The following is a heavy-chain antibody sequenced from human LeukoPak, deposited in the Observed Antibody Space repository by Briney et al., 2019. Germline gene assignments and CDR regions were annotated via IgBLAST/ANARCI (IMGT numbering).Heavy chain of an antibody. J-gene: IGHJ4*02. Sequence: GGSLRLSCAASGFTVSTDHMSWVRQAPGKGLEWVAVSYSGGSRSYSESVKGRFTISRDNSQNTLYLQMDSLRAEDTAVYYCARVWELSFDYWGQGTLVTVSS. CDR2: SYSGGSR. V-gene: IGHV3-53*01. CDR1: GFTVSTDH. D-gene: IGHD1-26*01. CDR3: ARVWELSFDY.